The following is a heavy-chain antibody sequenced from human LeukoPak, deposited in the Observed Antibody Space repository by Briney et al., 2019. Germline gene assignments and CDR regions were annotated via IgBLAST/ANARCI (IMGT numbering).Heavy chain of an antibody. CDR3: ARVDGSPDY. D-gene: IGHD2-15*01. V-gene: IGHV1-8*01. CDR2: INPNSGHR. J-gene: IGHJ4*02. Sequence: ASVKVSCKASGYTFTSLDINWVRQATGQGLEWMGWINPNSGHRGYAQQFQGRVTITRDTSISTAYMELTSLRSDDTAVYYCARVDGSPDYWGQGTLVTVSS. CDR1: GYTFTSLD.